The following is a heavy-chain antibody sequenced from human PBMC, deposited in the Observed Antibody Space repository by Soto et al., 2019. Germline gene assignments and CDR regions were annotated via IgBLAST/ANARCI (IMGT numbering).Heavy chain of an antibody. J-gene: IGHJ4*02. Sequence: GGSLRLSCAASGFTFSSYSMNWVRQAPGKGLEWVSSISSSSSYIYYADSVKGRFTISRDNAKNSLYLQMNSLRAEDTAVYYCARDRGYSGYDQPGYWGQGTLVTVSS. CDR1: GFTFSSYS. V-gene: IGHV3-21*01. CDR3: ARDRGYSGYDQPGY. CDR2: ISSSSSYI. D-gene: IGHD5-12*01.